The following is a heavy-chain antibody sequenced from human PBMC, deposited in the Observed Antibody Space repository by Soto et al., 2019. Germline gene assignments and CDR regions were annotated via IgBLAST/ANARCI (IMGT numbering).Heavy chain of an antibody. CDR3: AKNRGLQYYFDY. CDR2: LSGSGDNT. Sequence: EVQLLEPGGGLVQPGGSLRLSCAASGFTFDSYAMNWVRQAPGKGLEWVSTLSGSGDNTYYADSVKGRFTISRDNSKNMMYLQMSSLRAEDTAVYYCAKNRGLQYYFDYWGQGTLVTVSS. CDR1: GFTFDSYA. J-gene: IGHJ4*02. V-gene: IGHV3-23*01.